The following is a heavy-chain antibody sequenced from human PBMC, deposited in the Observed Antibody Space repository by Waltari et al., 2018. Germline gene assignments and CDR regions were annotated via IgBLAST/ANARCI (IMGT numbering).Heavy chain of an antibody. CDR1: GGAISRTSYY. CDR3: ARPSGSYFRDAFDI. CDR2: IYYSGST. Sequence: QLQLQESGPGLVKPSATLSLPCTVSGGAISRTSYYWGWIRQPPGKGLEWIGSIYYSGSTYYNPSLKSRVTISVDTSKNQFSLKLSSVTAADTAVYYCARPSGSYFRDAFDIWGQGTMVTVSS. D-gene: IGHD1-26*01. J-gene: IGHJ3*02. V-gene: IGHV4-39*01.